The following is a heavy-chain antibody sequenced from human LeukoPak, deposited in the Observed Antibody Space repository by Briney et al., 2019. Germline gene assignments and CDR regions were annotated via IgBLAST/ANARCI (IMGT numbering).Heavy chain of an antibody. CDR3: AAIFGVVIRYYYGMDV. V-gene: IGHV3-48*03. Sequence: PGGSLRLSCAASGFTFSSYEMNWVRQAPGKGLEWVSYISSSGSIIYYADSVRGRFTISRDNSKNTLYLQMNSLRAEDTAVYYCAAIFGVVIRYYYGMDVWGQGTTVTVSS. CDR1: GFTFSSYE. J-gene: IGHJ6*02. CDR2: ISSSGSII. D-gene: IGHD3-3*01.